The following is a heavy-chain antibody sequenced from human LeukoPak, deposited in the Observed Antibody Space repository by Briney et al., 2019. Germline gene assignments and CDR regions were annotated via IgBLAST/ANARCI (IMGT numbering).Heavy chain of an antibody. D-gene: IGHD2-2*01. J-gene: IGHJ4*02. CDR3: ARESGANQPLSC. V-gene: IGHV1-69*17. Sequence: SVKVSCKASGGTFSSYAISWVRQAPGQGLEWMGGIIPIFGIANYAQKFQGRVTITADKSTSTAYMELSSLRSEDTAVYYCARESGANQPLSCWGQGTLATVSS. CDR1: GGTFSSYA. CDR2: IIPIFGIA.